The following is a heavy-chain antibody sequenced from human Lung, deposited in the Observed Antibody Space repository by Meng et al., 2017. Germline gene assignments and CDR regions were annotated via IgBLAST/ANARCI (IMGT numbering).Heavy chain of an antibody. J-gene: IGHJ4*02. Sequence: QGQLKEWGAGLFKLSETPSLTCVVSGGSVSDYYWSWIRQPPGKGLEWIGEINHSGSTNYNPSLESRATISVDTSQNNLSLKLSSVTAADSAVYYCARGPTTMAHDFDYWGQGTLVTVSS. D-gene: IGHD4-11*01. CDR2: INHSGST. CDR3: ARGPTTMAHDFDY. CDR1: GGSVSDYY. V-gene: IGHV4-34*01.